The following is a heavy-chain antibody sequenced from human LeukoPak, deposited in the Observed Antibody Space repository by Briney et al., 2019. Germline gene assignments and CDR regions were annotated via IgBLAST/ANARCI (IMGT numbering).Heavy chain of an antibody. V-gene: IGHV3-23*01. CDR3: AKDFHDSSGYFYYFDY. CDR2: ISGSGGST. J-gene: IGHJ4*02. Sequence: GGSLRLSCAAFGFTFSSYAMSWVRQAPGKGLEWVSAISGSGGSTYYADSVKGRFTISRDNSKNTLYLQMNSLRAEDTAVYYCAKDFHDSSGYFYYFDYWGQGTLVTLSS. CDR1: GFTFSSYA. D-gene: IGHD3-22*01.